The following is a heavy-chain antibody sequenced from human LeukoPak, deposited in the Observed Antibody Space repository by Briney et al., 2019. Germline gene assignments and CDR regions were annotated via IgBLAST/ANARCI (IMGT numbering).Heavy chain of an antibody. Sequence: PSETLSLTCTVSGVSTSSSSYYWGWIRQPPGKGLEWIGTTYYNGNTYYNPSLRSRLTISIDTSKNQFSLKLSSVTAADTAVYYCAQWGNNMDVWGKGIKVTVSS. CDR3: AQWGNNMDV. V-gene: IGHV4-39*01. D-gene: IGHD3-16*01. CDR1: GVSTSSSSYY. CDR2: TYYNGNT. J-gene: IGHJ6*03.